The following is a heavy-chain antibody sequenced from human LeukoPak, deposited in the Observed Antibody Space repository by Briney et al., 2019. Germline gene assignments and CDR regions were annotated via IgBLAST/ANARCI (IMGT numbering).Heavy chain of an antibody. Sequence: SETLSLTCTVSGGSISSGDYYWSWTRQPPGKGLEWIGYIYYSGSTYYNPSLKSRVTISVDTSKNQFSLKLSSVTAADTAVYYCAREGYFDGAFDIWGQGTMVTVSS. CDR2: IYYSGST. V-gene: IGHV4-30-4*01. J-gene: IGHJ3*02. D-gene: IGHD3-9*01. CDR3: AREGYFDGAFDI. CDR1: GGSISSGDYY.